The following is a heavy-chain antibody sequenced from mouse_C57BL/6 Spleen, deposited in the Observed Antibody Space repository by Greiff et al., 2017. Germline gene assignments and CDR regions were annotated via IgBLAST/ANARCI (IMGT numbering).Heavy chain of an antibody. V-gene: IGHV7-3*01. Sequence: EVMLVESGGGLVQPGGSLSLSCAASGFTFTDYYMSWVRQPPGKALEWLGFIRNKANGYTTEYSASVKGRFTISRDNSQSILYLQMNALRAEDSATYYCASHYYSNSAMDYWGQGTSVTVSS. CDR2: IRNKANGYTT. D-gene: IGHD2-5*01. CDR1: GFTFTDYY. CDR3: ASHYYSNSAMDY. J-gene: IGHJ4*01.